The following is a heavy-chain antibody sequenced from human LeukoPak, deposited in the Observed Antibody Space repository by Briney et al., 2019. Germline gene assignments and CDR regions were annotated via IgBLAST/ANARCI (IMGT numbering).Heavy chain of an antibody. CDR1: GGSISSYY. V-gene: IGHV4-59*01. CDR3: AREGSPKGFDY. CDR2: IYYSGST. J-gene: IGHJ4*02. Sequence: LSETLSLTCTVSGGSISSYYWSWIRQPPGKGLEWIGYIYYSGSTNYNPSLKSRVTISVDTSKNQFSLKLSSVTAADTAVYYCAREGSPKGFDYWGQGTLVTVSS.